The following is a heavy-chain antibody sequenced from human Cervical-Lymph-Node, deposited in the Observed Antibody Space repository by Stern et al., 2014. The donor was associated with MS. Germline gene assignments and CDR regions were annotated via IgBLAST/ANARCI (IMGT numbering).Heavy chain of an antibody. CDR1: GGSVSSGGYT. D-gene: IGHD3-3*01. CDR3: ARVVRFLEWVPFDP. Sequence: QLQLQESGSGLVRPSQTLSLTCTVSGGSVSSGGYTWSWLRQPPGKGLEWIGYIYEDESSYYHPSLKSRVTISIDRSKNQFSLRLSSMTAADTALYYCARVVRFLEWVPFDPWGQGILVTVSS. V-gene: IGHV4-30-2*01. J-gene: IGHJ5*02. CDR2: IYEDESS.